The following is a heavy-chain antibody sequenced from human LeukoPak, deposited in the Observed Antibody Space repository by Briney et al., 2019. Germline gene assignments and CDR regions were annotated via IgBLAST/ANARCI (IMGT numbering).Heavy chain of an antibody. V-gene: IGHV4-34*01. D-gene: IGHD1-26*01. J-gene: IGHJ6*03. CDR3: ARGPGSYYGYYYYYYMAV. CDR2: LHHSGST. Sequence: PSDTLSLLRAVYGRPFKGHYWRGIPHPPGKGREWIGELHHSGSTKYNRSIKRRVSISVDTSKNQFSLYLSSVTAADTAVYYCARGPGSYYGYYYYYYMAVWGKGATVTVSS. CDR1: GRPFKGHY.